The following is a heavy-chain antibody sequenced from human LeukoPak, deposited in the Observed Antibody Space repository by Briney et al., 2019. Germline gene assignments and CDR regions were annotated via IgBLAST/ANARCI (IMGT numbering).Heavy chain of an antibody. D-gene: IGHD5-24*01. Sequence: GGSLRLSCAASGFTFSNYDMHWVRQAPGKGLEWVSAISSSSSYIYYADSIKGRFTISRDNAENSLYLQMNSLRAVDTAVYFCARGEEKATITALDSWGQGTLATVSS. V-gene: IGHV3-21*01. CDR2: ISSSSSYI. CDR1: GFTFSNYD. J-gene: IGHJ4*02. CDR3: ARGEEKATITALDS.